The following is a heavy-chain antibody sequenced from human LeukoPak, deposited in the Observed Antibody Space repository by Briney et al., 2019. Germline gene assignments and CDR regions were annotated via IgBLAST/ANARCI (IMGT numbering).Heavy chain of an antibody. CDR2: ISGSGNSA. CDR3: AKDRGLGFYDDSGHHY. D-gene: IGHD2/OR15-2a*01. CDR1: GFTFKDYG. V-gene: IGHV3-23*01. J-gene: IGHJ4*02. Sequence: GGSLRLSCAASGFTFKDYGMSWVRQAPGKGLEWLSHISGSGNSAHYADSVKGRFTISRDNSKNTVYLQMNSLRAEDTAVYYCAKDRGLGFYDDSGHHYWGQGTLVTVSS.